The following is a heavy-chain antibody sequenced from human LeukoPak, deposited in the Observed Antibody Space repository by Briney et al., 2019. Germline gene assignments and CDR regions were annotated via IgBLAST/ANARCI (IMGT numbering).Heavy chain of an antibody. CDR2: ISYDGSKE. CDR1: GFTFSAFT. J-gene: IGHJ4*02. CDR3: LRGDRRDY. V-gene: IGHV3-30*04. Sequence: SGRSLRLSCAASGFTFSAFTMNWVRQAPGKGLEWVTLISYDGSKELYSDSVKGRFTISRDNAKNSLYLQMNSLRVEDTAVYYCLRGDRRDYWGQGTLVTVSS.